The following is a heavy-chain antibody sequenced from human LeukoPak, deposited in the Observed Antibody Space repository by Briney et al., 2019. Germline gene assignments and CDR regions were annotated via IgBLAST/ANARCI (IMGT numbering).Heavy chain of an antibody. Sequence: ASVKVSCNASGYTFTSYAMNWVRQAPGQGLEWMGWINTNTGNPTYAQGFTGRFVFSLDTSVSTAYLQISSLKAEDTAVYYCARVLTVVTHGIFDYWGQGTLVTVSS. J-gene: IGHJ4*02. V-gene: IGHV7-4-1*02. CDR2: INTNTGNP. D-gene: IGHD4-23*01. CDR1: GYTFTSYA. CDR3: ARVLTVVTHGIFDY.